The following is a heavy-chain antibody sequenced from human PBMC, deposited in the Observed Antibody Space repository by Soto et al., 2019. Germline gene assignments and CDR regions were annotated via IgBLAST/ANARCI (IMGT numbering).Heavy chain of an antibody. Sequence: EVQLLESGGGLVQPGGSLRLACAASGFTFSSYAMSWVRQAPGKGLEWVSAISGSGGSTNYADSVKGRFTISRDNSKNTLYLQMNSPRAEDTAVYYCAKHPIAAESVDYWGQGTLVTVSS. D-gene: IGHD6-13*01. CDR2: ISGSGGST. CDR3: AKHPIAAESVDY. CDR1: GFTFSSYA. V-gene: IGHV3-23*01. J-gene: IGHJ4*02.